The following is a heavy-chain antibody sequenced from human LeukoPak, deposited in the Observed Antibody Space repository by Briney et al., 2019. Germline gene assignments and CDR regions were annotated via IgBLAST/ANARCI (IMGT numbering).Heavy chain of an antibody. J-gene: IGHJ4*02. CDR2: IYYSGST. CDR1: GGSVSSSSYY. D-gene: IGHD3-10*01. CDR3: ASSPPTMVRGVIAYYFDY. V-gene: IGHV4-39*01. Sequence: PSETLSLTCTVSGGSVSSSSYYWGWIGQPPGKGLEWIGSIYYSGSTYYNPSLKSRVTISVDTSKNQFSLKLSSVTAADTAVYYCASSPPTMVRGVIAYYFDYWGQGTLVTVSS.